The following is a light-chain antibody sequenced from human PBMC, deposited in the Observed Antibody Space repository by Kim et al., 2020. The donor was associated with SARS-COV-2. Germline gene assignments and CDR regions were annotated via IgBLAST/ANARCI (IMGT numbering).Light chain of an antibody. CDR1: QSVDGW. Sequence: DIQMTQSPSTLSAFVGDRVTITCRASQSVDGWLAWYQQKPGKAPRLLIYQASKLACGVPLRFSGSGSGTDFTLTVSNLQPDDSAVYYCKQYETYWTFGPGTRVEIK. J-gene: IGKJ1*01. CDR3: KQYETYWT. CDR2: QAS. V-gene: IGKV1-5*03.